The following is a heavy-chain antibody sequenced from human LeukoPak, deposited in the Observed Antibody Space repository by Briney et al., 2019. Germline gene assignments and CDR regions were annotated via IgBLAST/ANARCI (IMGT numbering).Heavy chain of an antibody. D-gene: IGHD4-23*01. V-gene: IGHV1-2*06. CDR2: INPNSGDT. J-gene: IGHJ4*02. Sequence: ASVKVSCKASGYTFTGYHMHWVRQAPGQGLEWMGRINPNSGDTNYAQKFQGRVTMTRDTSTSTVYMELSSLRSEDTAVYYCARDGDGGNSSFDYWGQGTLVTVSS. CDR1: GYTFTGYH. CDR3: ARDGDGGNSSFDY.